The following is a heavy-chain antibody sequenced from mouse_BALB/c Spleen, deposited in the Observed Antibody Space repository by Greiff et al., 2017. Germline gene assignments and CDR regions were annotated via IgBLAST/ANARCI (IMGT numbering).Heavy chain of an antibody. CDR1: GYSFTSYW. CDR2: IHPSVSET. Sequence: QVQLQQPGAELVRPGASVKLSCKASGYSFTSYWLNWVKERPGQGLEWIGMIHPSVSETRLNQKFKDKATLTVDKSSSTAYMHLSSPTAEDSAVYYGTGSGDFGIDDWGQGTSVTVAA. D-gene: IGHD3-2*02. V-gene: IGHV1S82*01. CDR3: TGSGDFGIDD. J-gene: IGHJ4*01.